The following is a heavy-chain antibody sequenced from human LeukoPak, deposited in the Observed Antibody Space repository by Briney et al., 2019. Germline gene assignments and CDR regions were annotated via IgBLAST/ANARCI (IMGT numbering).Heavy chain of an antibody. V-gene: IGHV4-39*01. CDR1: GGSISGYY. J-gene: IGHJ3*02. CDR2: IYYSGST. D-gene: IGHD2-21*02. CDR3: ARPAVVTAPDAFDI. Sequence: SETLSLTCTVSGGSISGYYWGWIRQPPGKGLEWIGSIYYSGSTYYNPSLKSRVTISVDTSKNQFSLKLSSVTAADTAVYYCARPAVVTAPDAFDIWGQGTMVTVSS.